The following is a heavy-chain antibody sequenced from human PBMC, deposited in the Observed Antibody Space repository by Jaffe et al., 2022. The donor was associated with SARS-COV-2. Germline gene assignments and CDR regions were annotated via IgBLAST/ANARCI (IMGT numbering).Heavy chain of an antibody. Sequence: QVQLVESGGGVVQPGRSLRLSCAASGFTFSSYGMHWVRQAPGKGLEWVAVIWYDGSNKYYADSVKGRFTISRDNSKNTLYLQMNSLRAEDTAVYYCARDVVGSGSYSSKPYYYYGMDVWGQGTTVTVSS. CDR2: IWYDGSNK. V-gene: IGHV3-33*01. CDR1: GFTFSSYG. J-gene: IGHJ6*02. CDR3: ARDVVGSGSYSSKPYYYYGMDV. D-gene: IGHD3-10*01.